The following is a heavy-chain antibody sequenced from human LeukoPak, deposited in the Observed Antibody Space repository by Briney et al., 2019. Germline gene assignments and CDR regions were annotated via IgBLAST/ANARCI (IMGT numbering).Heavy chain of an antibody. CDR1: GGSFSGYY. CDR2: INHSGST. V-gene: IGHV4-34*01. J-gene: IGHJ5*02. Sequence: SETLSLTCAVYGGSFSGYYWSWIRQPPGKGLEWIGEINHSGSTNYNPSLKSRVTISVDTSKNQFSLKLSSVTAADTAVYYCARGPSIVGTRRRFDPWVQGTLVTVSS. D-gene: IGHD1-26*01. CDR3: ARGPSIVGTRRRFDP.